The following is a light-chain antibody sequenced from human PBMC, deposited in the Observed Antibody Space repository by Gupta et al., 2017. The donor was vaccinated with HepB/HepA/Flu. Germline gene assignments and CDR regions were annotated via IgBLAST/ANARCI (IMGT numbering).Light chain of an antibody. J-gene: IGKJ4*01. CDR1: QSVSSY. V-gene: IGKV3-11*01. CDR2: DAS. CDR3: QQRSNWPLT. Sequence: EIVLPQSPAILSLSPGERATLTCRASQSVSSYLAWYQQKPGQAPRLLIYDASNRATGIPARFSGSGSGTDFTLTISSLEPEDFAVYYCQQRSNWPLTFGGGTKVEIK.